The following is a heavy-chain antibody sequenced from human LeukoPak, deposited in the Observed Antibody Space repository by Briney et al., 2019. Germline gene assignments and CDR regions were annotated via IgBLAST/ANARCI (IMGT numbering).Heavy chain of an antibody. J-gene: IGHJ4*02. D-gene: IGHD4-17*01. CDR3: ARDPFYGDADLDY. V-gene: IGHV3-74*01. Sequence: PGGSLRLSCVASGFTFSKYWMHWVRQAPGKGLVWVSRIKSDGSITSYADSVKGRFTISRDNAKNTLYLQINSLTAEDTAVYYCARDPFYGDADLDYWGQGTLVTVSS. CDR1: GFTFSKYW. CDR2: IKSDGSIT.